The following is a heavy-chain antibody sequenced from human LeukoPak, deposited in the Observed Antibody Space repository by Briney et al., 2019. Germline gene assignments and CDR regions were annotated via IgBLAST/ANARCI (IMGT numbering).Heavy chain of an antibody. Sequence: GGSLRLSCTSSGFTFSDYFMSWIRQAPGKGLEWVSYISTSGSTIYYTDSVKGRFTISRDNSKNTLYLQMNSLRAEDTAVYYCARVLSGRGSLYYYYYYMDVWGKGTTATISS. D-gene: IGHD3-10*01. V-gene: IGHV3-11*01. CDR3: ARVLSGRGSLYYYYYYMDV. J-gene: IGHJ6*03. CDR2: ISTSGSTI. CDR1: GFTFSDYF.